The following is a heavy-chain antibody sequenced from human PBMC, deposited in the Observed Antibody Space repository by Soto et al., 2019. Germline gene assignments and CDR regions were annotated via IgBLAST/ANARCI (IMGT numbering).Heavy chain of an antibody. CDR1: GGTFSSYA. V-gene: IGHV1-69*06. CDR3: ARMGGSFLDS. Sequence: SVKVSCKASGGTFSSYAITWVRQAPGQGLDWMGEIIPIFGATNFAQKFQGRVTITADKSTTTAYMELSSLTSEDTAVYYCARMGGSFLDSWGQGTLVTVS. J-gene: IGHJ5*01. D-gene: IGHD1-26*01. CDR2: IIPIFGAT.